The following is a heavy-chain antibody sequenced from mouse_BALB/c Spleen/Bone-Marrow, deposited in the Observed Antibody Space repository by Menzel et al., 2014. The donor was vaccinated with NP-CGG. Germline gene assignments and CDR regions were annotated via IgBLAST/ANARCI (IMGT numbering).Heavy chain of an antibody. CDR2: INPESRTI. CDR1: GFDFSRYW. CDR3: ARLDYYGCRNY. J-gene: IGHJ2*01. D-gene: IGHD1-2*01. Sequence: EVMLVGSGGGLVQPGGSLKLSCAASGFDFSRYWMSWVRQAPGKGLEWIGEINPESRTINYSPSLKDRFIISRDNAKNTLYRRLNKVRSEDAALYYGARLDYYGCRNYWGQGTTLTVSS. V-gene: IGHV4-1*02.